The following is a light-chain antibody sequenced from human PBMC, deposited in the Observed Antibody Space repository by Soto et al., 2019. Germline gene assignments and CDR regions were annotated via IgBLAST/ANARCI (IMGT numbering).Light chain of an antibody. CDR3: HQYKSYSPRT. J-gene: IGKJ1*01. Sequence: DIRLTHSPSTLSASVGYIVTITCRSSRSVSSGLSCCQQKPGKAPALLLSAASRLESGVPSRFSGGGSGTEFTLPISDLQPDDFATYYCHQYKSYSPRTFGQGTKVDIK. CDR1: RSVSSG. CDR2: AAS. V-gene: IGKV1-5*01.